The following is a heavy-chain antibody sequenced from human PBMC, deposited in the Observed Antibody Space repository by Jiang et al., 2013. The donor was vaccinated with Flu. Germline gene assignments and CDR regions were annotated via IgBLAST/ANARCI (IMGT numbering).Heavy chain of an antibody. V-gene: IGHV3-74*01. Sequence: VQLVESGGGLVQPGGSLRLSCAAPGFTFSSYWMHWVRQAPGKGLVWVSRINSDGSTTSYADSVKGRFTISRDNAKNTLYLQMNSLGAEDTAVYYCARVGVGSYGVFDIWGQGTTVTASS. CDR1: GFTFSSYW. D-gene: IGHD3-10*01. J-gene: IGHJ3*02. CDR3: ARVGVGSYGVFDI. CDR2: INSDGSTT.